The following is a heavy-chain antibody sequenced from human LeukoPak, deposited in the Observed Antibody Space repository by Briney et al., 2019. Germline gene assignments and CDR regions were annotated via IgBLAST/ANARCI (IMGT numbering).Heavy chain of an antibody. CDR3: AREKIGYNSALDGMDV. V-gene: IGHV4-59*11. J-gene: IGHJ6*02. CDR2: IYYSGST. Sequence: PSETLSLTCTVSGGSISSHYWSWIRQPPGKGLEWIGYIYYSGSTNYNPSLKSRVTISVDTSKNQFSLKLSSVTAADTAVYYCAREKIGYNSALDGMDVWGQGTTVTVSS. D-gene: IGHD6-19*01. CDR1: GGSISSHY.